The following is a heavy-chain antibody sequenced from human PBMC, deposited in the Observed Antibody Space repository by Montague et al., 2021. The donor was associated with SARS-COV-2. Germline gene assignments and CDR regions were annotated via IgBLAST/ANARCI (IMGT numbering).Heavy chain of an antibody. Sequence: SETLSLTCAVSGGSISSSNWWSWVRQPPGKGLEWIGEIYHSGSTNYNPSPKSRVTISVDKSKNQFSLKLSSVTAADTAVDYCARRYCSSTSCPNWFDPWGQGTLVTVSS. CDR1: GGSISSSNW. D-gene: IGHD2-2*01. J-gene: IGHJ5*02. CDR2: IYHSGST. CDR3: ARRYCSSTSCPNWFDP. V-gene: IGHV4-4*02.